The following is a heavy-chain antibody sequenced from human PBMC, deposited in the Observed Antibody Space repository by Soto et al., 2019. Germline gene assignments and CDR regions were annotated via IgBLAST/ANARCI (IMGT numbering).Heavy chain of an antibody. CDR1: GGSISSSSYY. V-gene: IGHV4-39*01. D-gene: IGHD3-22*01. Sequence: QLQLQESGPGLVKPSETLSLTGTVSGGSISSSSYYWGWIRQPPGKGLEWMGSIYYSGSTSYIPSPKIRVTKSVDTSKNQFSLKLGSVTAPDKAVYNCPGLVYDSSGYRPGWGQGTLVTVSS. CDR3: PGLVYDSSGYRPG. J-gene: IGHJ4*02. CDR2: IYYSGST.